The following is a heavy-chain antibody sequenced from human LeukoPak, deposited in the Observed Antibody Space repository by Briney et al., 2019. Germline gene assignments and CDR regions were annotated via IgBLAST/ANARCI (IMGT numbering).Heavy chain of an antibody. CDR3: ARDDSRYGMDV. V-gene: IGHV3-48*03. CDR2: ISSSGSTI. D-gene: IGHD3-22*01. CDR1: GFTFSSYE. J-gene: IGHJ6*02. Sequence: GGSLRLSCAASGFTFSSYEMNWVRQAPGKGLEWVSYISSSGSTIYYADSVRGRFTISRDNAKNSLYLQMNSLRAEDTAVYYCARDDSRYGMDVWGQGTTVTDSS.